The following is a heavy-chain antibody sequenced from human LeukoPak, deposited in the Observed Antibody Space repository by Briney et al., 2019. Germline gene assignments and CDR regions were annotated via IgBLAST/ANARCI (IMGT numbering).Heavy chain of an antibody. V-gene: IGHV4-39*07. Sequence: SETLSLTCTVSGGSISSGSSYWSWIRQPPGKGLEWIGSIYYSGSIYYNPSLKSRVTISVDTSKNQFSLNLSSVTAADTAVYYCARAGFYASVNQYYYYYYMDVWGTGTTVTVSS. J-gene: IGHJ6*03. CDR1: GGSISSGSSY. D-gene: IGHD2/OR15-2a*01. CDR2: IYYSGSI. CDR3: ARAGFYASVNQYYYYYYMDV.